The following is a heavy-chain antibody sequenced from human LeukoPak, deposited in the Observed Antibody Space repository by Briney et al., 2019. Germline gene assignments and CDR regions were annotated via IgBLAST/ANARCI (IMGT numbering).Heavy chain of an antibody. D-gene: IGHD4-23*01. CDR3: ARDVVLLRWNSYYYYMDV. CDR1: GSSISSYY. V-gene: IGHV4-59*01. J-gene: IGHJ6*03. Sequence: SETLSLTCTVFGSSISSYYWSWIRQPPGKGLEWIGYIYYSGSTNYNPSLKSRVTISVDTSKNQFSLKLSSVTAADTAVYYCARDVVLLRWNSYYYYMDVWGKGTTVTISS. CDR2: IYYSGST.